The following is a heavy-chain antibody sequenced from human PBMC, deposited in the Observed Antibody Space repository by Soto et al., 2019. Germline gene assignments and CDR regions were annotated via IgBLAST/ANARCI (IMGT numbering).Heavy chain of an antibody. Sequence: ASVKVSCKASGYTFTSYGISWVRQAPGQGLEWMGWISAYNGNTNYAQKLQGRVTMTTDTSTSTAYMELRSLRSDDTAVYYCARETYGSGSYWGYYYYYGMDVWGQGTTVTVSS. CDR3: ARETYGSGSYWGYYYYYGMDV. CDR2: ISAYNGNT. J-gene: IGHJ6*02. V-gene: IGHV1-18*04. CDR1: GYTFTSYG. D-gene: IGHD3-10*01.